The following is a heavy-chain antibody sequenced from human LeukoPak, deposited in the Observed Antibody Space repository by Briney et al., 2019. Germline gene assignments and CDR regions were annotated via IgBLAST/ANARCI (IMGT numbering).Heavy chain of an antibody. D-gene: IGHD2-2*01. Sequence: QLGGSLRLSCAASGFTFSSYAMSWVRQAPGKGLEWVSGISGSGGSTYYADSVKGRFTISRDNSKNTLYLQMNSLRAEDTAVYYCAKAGCSSTTCYPPKNFDYWGQGTLVTVSS. CDR2: ISGSGGST. V-gene: IGHV3-23*01. CDR3: AKAGCSSTTCYPPKNFDY. CDR1: GFTFSSYA. J-gene: IGHJ4*02.